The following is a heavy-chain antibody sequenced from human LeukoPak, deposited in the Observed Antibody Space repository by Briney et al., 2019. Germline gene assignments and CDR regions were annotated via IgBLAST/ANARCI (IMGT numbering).Heavy chain of an antibody. CDR2: VVPMFGIR. D-gene: IGHD5-12*01. V-gene: IGHV1-69*04. CDR1: GGTFNNYA. CDR3: ATEPSRSYSFDHLDF. J-gene: IGHJ4*02. Sequence: SVKVSCKTSGGTFNNYAISWVTQAPGQGLEWMGRVVPMFGIRNYSQTFRGRVNITADKATNTVYMELRSLRAEDTAIYYCATEPSRSYSFDHLDFWGLGTPVTVSS.